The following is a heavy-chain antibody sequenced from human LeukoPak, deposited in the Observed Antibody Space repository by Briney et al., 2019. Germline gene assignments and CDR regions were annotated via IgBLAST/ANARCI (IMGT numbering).Heavy chain of an antibody. V-gene: IGHV4-59*12. CDR3: ARVKFGEMGMDV. Sequence: PSETLSLTCTVSGGSISSYYWSWIRQPPGKGLEWIGYIYHSGSTYYNPSLKSRVTISVDRSKNQFSLKLSSVTAADTAVYYCARVKFGEMGMDVWGQGTTVTVSS. D-gene: IGHD3-10*01. CDR2: IYHSGST. J-gene: IGHJ6*02. CDR1: GGSISSYY.